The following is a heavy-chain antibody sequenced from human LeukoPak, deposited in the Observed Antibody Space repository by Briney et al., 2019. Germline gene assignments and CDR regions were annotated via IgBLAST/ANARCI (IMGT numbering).Heavy chain of an antibody. CDR1: GGSFSGYY. V-gene: IGHV4-34*01. CDR3: ARRRIAVAGTDY. Sequence: SETLSLTCAVYGGSFSGYYWSWIRQPPGKGLEWIGEINHSGSTNYNPSLKSRVTISVDTSKNQFSPKLSSVTAADTAVYYCARRRIAVAGTDYWGQGTLVTVSS. CDR2: INHSGST. D-gene: IGHD6-19*01. J-gene: IGHJ4*02.